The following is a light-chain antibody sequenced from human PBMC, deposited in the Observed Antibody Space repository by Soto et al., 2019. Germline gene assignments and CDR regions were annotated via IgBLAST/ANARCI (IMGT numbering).Light chain of an antibody. J-gene: IGLJ1*01. Sequence: QSALTQPASVSGSPGQSITISCTGTSSDVGAYNYVSWYQHHPGKVPRLMIFDVSNRPSGVSNRFSGSKSGNTASLTISGLQAEDEADYYCCSYSRSSPYVFVAGTKVTVL. V-gene: IGLV2-14*03. CDR1: SSDVGAYNY. CDR2: DVS. CDR3: CSYSRSSPYV.